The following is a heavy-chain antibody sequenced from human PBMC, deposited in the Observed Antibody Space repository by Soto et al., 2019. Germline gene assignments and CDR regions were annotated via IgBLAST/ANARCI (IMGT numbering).Heavy chain of an antibody. J-gene: IGHJ3*02. CDR3: ARRITMARGVVPHAFDI. V-gene: IGHV5-51*01. Sequence: EVQLVQSGAELKKPGESLKISCKGSRYSFTNYWIGWVRQMPGEGLEWMGLIYPGDSDTRYSPSFQGQVTISADKSINTAYLQWSSLKAADTAMYYCARRITMARGVVPHAFDIWGQGTVVTVSS. CDR1: RYSFTNYW. D-gene: IGHD3-10*01. CDR2: IYPGDSDT.